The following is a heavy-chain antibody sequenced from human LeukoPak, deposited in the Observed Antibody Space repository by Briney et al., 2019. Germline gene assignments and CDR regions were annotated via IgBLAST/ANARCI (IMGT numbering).Heavy chain of an antibody. Sequence: SQTLSLTCAISGDSVSSNSAAWNRIRQSPSRGLEWLGRTYYRSKWYNDYAVSVKSRITINPDTSKNQFSLQLNSVTPEDTAVYYCAGSNYYYYGMDVWGQGTTVTVSS. CDR2: TYYRSKWYN. J-gene: IGHJ6*02. CDR1: GDSVSSNSAA. V-gene: IGHV6-1*01. CDR3: AGSNYYYYGMDV.